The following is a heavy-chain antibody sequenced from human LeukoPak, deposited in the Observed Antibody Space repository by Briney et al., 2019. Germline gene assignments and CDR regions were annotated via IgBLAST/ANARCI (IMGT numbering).Heavy chain of an antibody. V-gene: IGHV4-34*01. CDR1: GGSFSGYY. D-gene: IGHD2-2*01. Sequence: PSETLSLTCAVYGGSFSGYYWSWIRQPPGKGLERIGEINHSGSTNYNPSLKSRVTISVDTSKNQFSLKLSSVTAADTAVYFCARAAHIIVPAAKSGMDVWGQGTTVTVSS. CDR3: ARAAHIIVPAAKSGMDV. J-gene: IGHJ6*02. CDR2: INHSGST.